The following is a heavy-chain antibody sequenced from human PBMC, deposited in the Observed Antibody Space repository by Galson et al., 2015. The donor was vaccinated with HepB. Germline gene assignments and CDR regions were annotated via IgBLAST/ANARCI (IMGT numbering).Heavy chain of an antibody. CDR2: IIPIFGTA. CDR3: AGPGLSSGGSWLATRSIYYYYGMDV. D-gene: IGHD2-15*01. V-gene: IGHV1-69*13. J-gene: IGHJ6*02. CDR1: GGTFSSYA. Sequence: SVKVSCKASGGTFSSYAISWVRQAPGQGLEWMGGIIPIFGTANYAQKFQGRVTITADESTSTAYMELSSLRSEDTAVYYCAGPGLSSGGSWLATRSIYYYYGMDVWGQGTTVTVSS.